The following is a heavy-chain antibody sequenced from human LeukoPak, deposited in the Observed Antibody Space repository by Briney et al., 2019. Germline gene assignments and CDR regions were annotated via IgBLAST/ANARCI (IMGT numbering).Heavy chain of an antibody. J-gene: IGHJ5*02. CDR1: GGSFSGYY. CDR3: ARRGLGRQQPKRVCWFDP. D-gene: IGHD6-13*01. Sequence: KPSETLSLTCAVYGGSFSGYYWSWIRQPPGKGLEWIGEINHSGSTNYNPSLKSRVTISVDTSKNQFSLKLSSVTAADTAVYYCARRGLGRQQPKRVCWFDPWGQGTLVTVSS. V-gene: IGHV4-34*01. CDR2: INHSGST.